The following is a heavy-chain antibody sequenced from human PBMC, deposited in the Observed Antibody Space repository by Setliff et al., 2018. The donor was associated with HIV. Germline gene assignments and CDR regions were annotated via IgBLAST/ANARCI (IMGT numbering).Heavy chain of an antibody. CDR2: MNPKSGNT. Sequence: ASVKVSCKASGYTFTSYDINWVRQATGQGLEWMGWMNPKSGNTGYAQKFQGRITMTRDTSISTAYMELSSLKSEDTAVYYCASGSGYCKNGVCYIGVHRTPDKYYFDSWGQGALVTVSS. V-gene: IGHV1-8*01. CDR1: GYTFTSYD. CDR3: ASGSGYCKNGVCYIGVHRTPDKYYFDS. J-gene: IGHJ4*02. D-gene: IGHD2-8*01.